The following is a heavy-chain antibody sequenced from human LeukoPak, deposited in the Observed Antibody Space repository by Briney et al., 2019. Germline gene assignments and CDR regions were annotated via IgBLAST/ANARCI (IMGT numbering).Heavy chain of an antibody. CDR2: IDWDDDK. J-gene: IGHJ4*02. D-gene: IGHD6-19*01. Sequence: SGPTLVNPTQTLTLTCTLSGFSLSTSARYVTWIRQPPGKALEWLARIDWDDDKYYSTSLKTRLTISKDTSKNQVVLTMTNTDPVDTATCYCARTTFEVAGNDYWGQGTLGTVSS. V-gene: IGHV2-70*11. CDR3: ARTTFEVAGNDY. CDR1: GFSLSTSARY.